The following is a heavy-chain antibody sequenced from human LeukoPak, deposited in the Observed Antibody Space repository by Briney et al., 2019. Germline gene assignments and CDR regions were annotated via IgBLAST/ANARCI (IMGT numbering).Heavy chain of an antibody. Sequence: SGGSLRLSCAASGFSFDDYAMHWVRQAPGKGLEWVSLISGDGGRTFYADSVKGRFTISRDNSKNSLYLQMKSVRTEDSALYYCVKDIHDRGYPDYWGQGTLVTVPS. J-gene: IGHJ4*02. CDR2: ISGDGGRT. V-gene: IGHV3-43*02. CDR3: VKDIHDRGYPDY. D-gene: IGHD3-22*01. CDR1: GFSFDDYA.